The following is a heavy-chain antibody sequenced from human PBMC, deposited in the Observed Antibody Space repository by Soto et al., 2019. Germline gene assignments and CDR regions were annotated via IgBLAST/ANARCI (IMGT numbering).Heavy chain of an antibody. V-gene: IGHV3-30*18. D-gene: IGHD1-26*01. CDR1: GFTFRTNG. CDR3: AKGGSLSVHN. Sequence: QVQLVESGGGVVQPGTSLRLSCAASGFTFRTNGMHLVRQAPGKGLEWVAAITYDGNDKLYADSVKGRFPVSRDTSINTLYLQMSSLRPAATAMYYCAKGGSLSVHNWGQGTRVTVSS. J-gene: IGHJ4*02. CDR2: ITYDGNDK.